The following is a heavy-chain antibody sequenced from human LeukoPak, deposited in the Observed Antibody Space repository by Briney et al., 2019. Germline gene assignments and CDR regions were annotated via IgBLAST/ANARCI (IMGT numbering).Heavy chain of an antibody. D-gene: IGHD1-26*01. CDR1: GGSISSYY. CDR2: IYYSGST. J-gene: IGHJ3*02. CDR3: ARDSGMDHAFDI. Sequence: SETLTLTCTVSGGSISSYYWSWIRQPPGKGLEWIGYIYYSGSTNYNPSLKSRVTISVDTSKNQFSLKLSSVTAADTAVYYCARDSGMDHAFDIWGQGQWSPSLQ. V-gene: IGHV4-59*01.